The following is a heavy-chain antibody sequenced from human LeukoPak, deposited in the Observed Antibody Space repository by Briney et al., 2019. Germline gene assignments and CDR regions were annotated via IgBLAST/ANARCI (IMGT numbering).Heavy chain of an antibody. J-gene: IGHJ4*02. V-gene: IGHV4-59*01. CDR1: GGSISSYY. CDR3: ASFYGSGSSFDY. Sequence: SETLSLTCTVSGGSISSYYWSWIRQPPGKGLKWIGYIYYSGSTNYNPSLKSRVTISVDTSKNQFSLKLSSVTAADTAVYYCASFYGSGSSFDYWGQGTLVTVSS. CDR2: IYYSGST. D-gene: IGHD3-10*01.